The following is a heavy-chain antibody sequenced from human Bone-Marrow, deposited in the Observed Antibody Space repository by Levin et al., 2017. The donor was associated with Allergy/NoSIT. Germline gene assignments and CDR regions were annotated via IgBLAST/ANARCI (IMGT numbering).Heavy chain of an antibody. CDR1: GFTFSTFA. CDR3: TKDQLRTSGWYLMEY. V-gene: IGHV3-23*01. D-gene: IGHD6-19*01. J-gene: IGHJ4*02. CDR2: ISNSGGLT. Sequence: QAGGSLRLSCAASGFTFSTFAMNWVRQAPGKGLEWVSAISNSGGLTYYADSVKGRFTISRDNSKNTLYLQLNSLRAEDTAVYYCTKDQLRTSGWYLMEYWGQGTLVTVSS.